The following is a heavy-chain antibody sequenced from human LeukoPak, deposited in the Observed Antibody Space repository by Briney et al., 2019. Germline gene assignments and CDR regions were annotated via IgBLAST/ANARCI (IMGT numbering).Heavy chain of an antibody. CDR2: IYYSGST. CDR3: ASRTLDYYDSSGFRRQHYMDV. J-gene: IGHJ6*03. V-gene: IGHV4-59*01. D-gene: IGHD3-22*01. CDR1: GGSISSYY. Sequence: SETLSLTCTVSGGSISSYYWSWIRQPPGKGLEWIGYIYYSGSTNYNPSLKSRVTISVDTSKNQFSLKLSSVTAADTAVYYCASRTLDYYDSSGFRRQHYMDVWGKGTTVTISS.